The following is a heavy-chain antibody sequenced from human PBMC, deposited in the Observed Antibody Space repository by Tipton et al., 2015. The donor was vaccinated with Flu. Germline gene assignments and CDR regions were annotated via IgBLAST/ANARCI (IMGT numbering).Heavy chain of an antibody. Sequence: TLSLTCTVSGYSISSDYYWGWIRQPPGKGLEWIGTVGTMSHSGRTYNNPSLKSRVTISVDTSKNQLSLRLTSVTAADMAVYYCARRDYSNYVSDPKSWFDPWGQGTLVAVSS. CDR2: VGTMSHSGRT. V-gene: IGHV4-38-2*02. CDR1: GYSISSDYY. J-gene: IGHJ5*02. CDR3: ARRDYSNYVSDPKSWFDP. D-gene: IGHD4-11*01.